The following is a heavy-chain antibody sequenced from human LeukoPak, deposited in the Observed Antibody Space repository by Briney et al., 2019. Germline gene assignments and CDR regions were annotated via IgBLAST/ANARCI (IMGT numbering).Heavy chain of an antibody. J-gene: IGHJ4*02. CDR1: GFTFSDYY. D-gene: IGHD5-12*01. CDR2: ISGSSSYI. Sequence: GGSLRLSCAASGFTFSDYYMSWIRQAPGKGLEWVSSISGSSSYIYYADSVKGRFTISRDIAKNSLYVQMNSLRAEDTAMYYCARGTYSGYDFDYWGQGTLVTVSS. CDR3: ARGTYSGYDFDY. V-gene: IGHV3-11*06.